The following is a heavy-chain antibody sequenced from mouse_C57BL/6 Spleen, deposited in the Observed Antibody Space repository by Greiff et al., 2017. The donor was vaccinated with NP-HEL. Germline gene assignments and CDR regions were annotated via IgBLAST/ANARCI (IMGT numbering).Heavy chain of an antibody. CDR3: ARKGYDGYYGFAY. Sequence: QVHVKQSGAELVKPGASVKMSCKASGYTFTTYPIEWMKQNHGKSLEWIGNFHPYNDDTKYNEKFKGKATLTVEKSSSTVYLELSRLTSDDSAVYYCARKGYDGYYGFAYWGQGTLVTVSA. V-gene: IGHV1-47*01. CDR2: FHPYNDDT. J-gene: IGHJ3*01. D-gene: IGHD2-3*01. CDR1: GYTFTTYP.